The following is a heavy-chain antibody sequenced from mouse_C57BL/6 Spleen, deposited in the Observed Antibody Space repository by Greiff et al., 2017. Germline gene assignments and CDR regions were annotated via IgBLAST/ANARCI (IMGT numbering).Heavy chain of an antibody. D-gene: IGHD1-1*01. J-gene: IGHJ4*01. CDR1: GYTFTSYG. Sequence: QVQLQQSGAELARPGASVKLSCKASGYTFTSYGISWVKQRTGQDLEWIGEIYPSSGNTYYNEKFKGKATLTADKSSSTAYMELRSLTSEDSAVYFCARAGFISTVVATGALDYWGQGTSVTVSS. CDR3: ARAGFISTVVATGALDY. V-gene: IGHV1-81*01. CDR2: IYPSSGNT.